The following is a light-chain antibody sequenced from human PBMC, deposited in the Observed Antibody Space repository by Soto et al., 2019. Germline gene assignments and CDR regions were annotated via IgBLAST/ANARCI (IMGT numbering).Light chain of an antibody. CDR3: QQYNSYPLT. V-gene: IGKV1-5*03. CDR1: QCISSW. J-gene: IGKJ3*01. CDR2: TAS. Sequence: DIQMTQSPSTLSASIGDRVTITCRASQCISSWLAWYQQKPGKAPNLLIYTASNLESGVPSRFSGSGSGTEFTLTISSLQPDDFATYYCQQYNSYPLTFGPGTKVDIK.